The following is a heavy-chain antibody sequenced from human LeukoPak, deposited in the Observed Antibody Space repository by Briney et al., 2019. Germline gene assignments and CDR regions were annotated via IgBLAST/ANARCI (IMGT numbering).Heavy chain of an antibody. CDR2: IIFGGRIE. CDR1: GFAFDNYA. D-gene: IGHD5-24*01. J-gene: IGHJ4*02. CDR3: ATDGYNFDY. Sequence: GGSLRLSCAASGFAFDNYAMHWVRQAPGKGLDWVAGIIFGGRIEYYADSAKGRFTISRDNSRNTLYLQMNSLRAEDTAVYYCATDGYNFDYWGQGTLVTVSS. V-gene: IGHV3-30*04.